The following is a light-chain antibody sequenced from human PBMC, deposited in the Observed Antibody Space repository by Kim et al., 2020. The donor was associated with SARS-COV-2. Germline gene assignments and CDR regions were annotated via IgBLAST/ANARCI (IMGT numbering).Light chain of an antibody. CDR1: SSNIGKTY. Sequence: QLVLTQPPSVSGTPGQSVSISCSGSSSNIGKTYVYWYQQFPGTAPKLLIYANGQRPSGVPDRFSGSKSGTSASLDISGLRSEDEADYYCSAWDDTLSGRVFGGGTKVTVL. CDR3: SAWDDTLSGRV. CDR2: ANG. J-gene: IGLJ3*02. V-gene: IGLV1-47*02.